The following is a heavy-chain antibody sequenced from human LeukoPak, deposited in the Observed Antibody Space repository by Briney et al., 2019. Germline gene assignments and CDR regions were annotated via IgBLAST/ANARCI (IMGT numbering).Heavy chain of an antibody. Sequence: GGSLRLSCAASGFTFSSYWMSWVRQAPGKGLEWVANIKQDGSEKYYVDSVKGRFTISRDNAKNSLYLQMNSLRAEDTAVYYCARGYSSSWYGWDWFDPWGQGTLVTVSS. CDR1: GFTFSSYW. CDR2: IKQDGSEK. CDR3: ARGYSSSWYGWDWFDP. D-gene: IGHD6-13*01. J-gene: IGHJ5*02. V-gene: IGHV3-7*01.